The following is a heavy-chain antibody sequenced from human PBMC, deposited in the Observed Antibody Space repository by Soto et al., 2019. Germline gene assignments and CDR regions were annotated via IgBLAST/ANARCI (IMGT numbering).Heavy chain of an antibody. CDR1: GGSISSNNW. D-gene: IGHD6-13*01. J-gene: IGHJ4*02. CDR2: IYHSGST. Sequence: QVQLQESGPGLVRPSGTLSLTCAVSGGSISSNNWWSWVRQPPGKGLEWIGEIYHSGSTNYNPSPKSRVTMSVVPSKNLFSLTLNSVTAADTAFYYCARDQGSHPGDWGQGTLVSVSS. CDR3: ARDQGSHPGD. V-gene: IGHV4-4*02.